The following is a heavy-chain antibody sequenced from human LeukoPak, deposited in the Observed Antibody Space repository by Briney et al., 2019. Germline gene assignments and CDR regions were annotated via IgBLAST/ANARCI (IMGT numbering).Heavy chain of an antibody. CDR3: ARDNYYYYYMDV. Sequence: ASVKVSCKASGYTFTSYGISWVRQAPGQGLEWMGWVSAYNGNTNYAQKLQGRVTMTTDTSTSTAYVELRSLRSDDTAVYYCARDNYYYYYMDVWGKGTTVTVSS. CDR2: VSAYNGNT. J-gene: IGHJ6*03. CDR1: GYTFTSYG. V-gene: IGHV1-18*01.